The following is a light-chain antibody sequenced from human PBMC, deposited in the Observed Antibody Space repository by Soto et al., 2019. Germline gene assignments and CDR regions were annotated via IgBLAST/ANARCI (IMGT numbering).Light chain of an antibody. J-gene: IGKJ1*01. CDR2: AAS. CDR3: QQDFNYPWT. CDR1: QDISKD. Sequence: AIQMTQSPSSLSASVGDRVTITCRASQDISKDLGWYQQKPGHTPKLLIFAASSLQSGVPSRFGGGGSGTDFTITISRLQPEDVATYYCQQDFNYPWTFGQGTKVEIE. V-gene: IGKV1-6*01.